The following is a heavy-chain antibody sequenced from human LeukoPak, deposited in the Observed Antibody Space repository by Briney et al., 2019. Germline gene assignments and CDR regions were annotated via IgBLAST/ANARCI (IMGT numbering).Heavy chain of an antibody. CDR1: GFAFSSYG. J-gene: IGHJ4*02. D-gene: IGHD6-13*01. CDR3: AKTGVAAAGGFDY. V-gene: IGHV3-23*01. CDR2: ISGSGGST. Sequence: PGGSLRLSCAASGFAFSSYGMHWVRQAPGKGLEWVSAISGSGGSTYYADSVKGRFTISRDNSKNTLYLQMNSLRAEDTAVYYCAKTGVAAAGGFDYWGQGTLVTVSS.